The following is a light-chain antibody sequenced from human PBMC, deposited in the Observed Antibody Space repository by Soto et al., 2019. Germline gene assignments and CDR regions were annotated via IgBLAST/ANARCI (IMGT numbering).Light chain of an antibody. Sequence: DIQLTQSPSFLSASVGDRVTITCRASQGLSSDLAWYQQKPGKAPKLLIYAASTLQSGVPSRFSGSGSGTEFTLTISSLQPEDCATYYCQQLNSYPITFGQGTRLEMK. J-gene: IGKJ5*01. V-gene: IGKV1-9*01. CDR3: QQLNSYPIT. CDR2: AAS. CDR1: QGLSSD.